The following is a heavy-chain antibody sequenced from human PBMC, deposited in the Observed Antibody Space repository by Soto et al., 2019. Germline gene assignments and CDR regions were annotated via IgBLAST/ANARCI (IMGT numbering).Heavy chain of an antibody. CDR1: GGSFSGYY. D-gene: IGHD1-26*01. J-gene: IGHJ4*02. CDR2: INHSGST. V-gene: IGHV4-34*01. Sequence: PSETLSLTCAVYGGSFSGYYLSWIRQPPGKGLEWIGEINHSGSTNYNPSLKSRVTISVDTSKNQFSLRLSSVIAADTAVYYCARHPSGTYYRFDYWGQGILVTVSS. CDR3: ARHPSGTYYRFDY.